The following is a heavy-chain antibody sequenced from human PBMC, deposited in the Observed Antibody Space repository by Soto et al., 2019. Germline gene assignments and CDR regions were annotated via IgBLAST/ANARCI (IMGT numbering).Heavy chain of an antibody. J-gene: IGHJ3*02. CDR1: GFIFSSYA. CDR2: ITGSGGTT. D-gene: IGHD1-1*01. CDR3: ATWHLQEHAYDI. V-gene: IGHV3-23*01. Sequence: PGGSLRLSCATSGFIFSSYAMSWVRQAPGKGLEWVSSITGSGGTTYYADSVQGRFTISRDNSKNTLYLQMNTLRAEDTAVYSCATWHLQEHAYDIWGQGTMVTVSS.